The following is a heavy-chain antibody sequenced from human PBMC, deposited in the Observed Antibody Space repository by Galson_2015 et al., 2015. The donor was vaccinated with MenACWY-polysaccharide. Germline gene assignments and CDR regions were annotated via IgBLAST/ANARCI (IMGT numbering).Heavy chain of an antibody. V-gene: IGHV3-30-3*01. CDR3: ARGVRSFARSDY. D-gene: IGHD3-10*01. J-gene: IGHJ4*02. Sequence: FAMNWVRQAPGTGLEWVALISYDGSNKYHADSVKGRFTISRNNSKNTVYLQMDSLRPEDTALYYCARGVRSFARSDYWGQGAQVTVSS. CDR2: ISYDGSNK. CDR1: FA.